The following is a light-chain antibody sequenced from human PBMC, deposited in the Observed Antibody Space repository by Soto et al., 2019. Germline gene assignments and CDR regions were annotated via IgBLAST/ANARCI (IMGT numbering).Light chain of an antibody. CDR2: EAS. CDR1: QSVSSY. V-gene: IGKV1-39*01. J-gene: IGKJ3*01. Sequence: DIQMTQSPSPLSASVGDRVDITCRTSQSVSSYLNWYQAKPGKAPKLLIYEASSLDSGVPSRFSGSGSGTDFTLNISSLQPEDSATYYCQQSYSTLPFTFGPGTRVDI. CDR3: QQSYSTLPFT.